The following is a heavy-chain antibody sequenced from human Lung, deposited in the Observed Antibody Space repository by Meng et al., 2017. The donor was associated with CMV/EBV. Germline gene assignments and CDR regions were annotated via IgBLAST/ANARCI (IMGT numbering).Heavy chain of an antibody. D-gene: IGHD2-2*01. CDR2: MNLNSGNT. V-gene: IGHV1-8*01. Sequence: AXVXVSXXASGYTFTTYDINWVRQATGQGLEWMGWMNLNSGNTGYAQKFQGRVTLTRVTSISTAYMELSSLTSDDTAVYYCARTRIEVEPDGRKIKYYNYGMDVWGQGTXVTVSS. CDR3: ARTRIEVEPDGRKIKYYNYGMDV. J-gene: IGHJ6*02. CDR1: GYTFTTYD.